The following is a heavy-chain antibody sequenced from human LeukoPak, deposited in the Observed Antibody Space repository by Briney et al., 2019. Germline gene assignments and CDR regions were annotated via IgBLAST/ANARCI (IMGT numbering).Heavy chain of an antibody. V-gene: IGHV3-7*01. J-gene: IGHJ3*02. Sequence: GGSLRLSCAASGFTFSSYWMSWVRQAPGKGLECVANIKKDGSEKYYVDSVKGRFTISRDNAKNSLYLQMNSLRAEDTAVYYCARGSRFGVVGRDAFDIWGQGTMVTVSS. CDR1: GFTFSSYW. CDR2: IKKDGSEK. D-gene: IGHD3-3*01. CDR3: ARGSRFGVVGRDAFDI.